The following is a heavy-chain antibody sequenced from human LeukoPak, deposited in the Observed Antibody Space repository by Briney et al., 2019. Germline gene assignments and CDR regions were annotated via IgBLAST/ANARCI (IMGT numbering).Heavy chain of an antibody. V-gene: IGHV3-66*04. CDR2: IYSGGST. CDR1: GFTVSSNY. D-gene: IGHD6-13*01. Sequence: GGSLRLSCAASGFTVSSNYMSWVRQAPGKGLEWVSVIYSGGSTYYADSVKGRFTISRDNSKNTLYLQMNSLRAEDTAVYYCARQYSSSWYDYWGQGTLVTVSS. J-gene: IGHJ4*02. CDR3: ARQYSSSWYDY.